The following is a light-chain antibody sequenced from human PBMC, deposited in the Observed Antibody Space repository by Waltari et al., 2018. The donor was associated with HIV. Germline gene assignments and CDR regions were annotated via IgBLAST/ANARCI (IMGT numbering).Light chain of an antibody. CDR3: SSLASTNTIV. CDR1: HPDIATFNY. CDR2: RVP. V-gene: IGLV2-14*03. Sequence: QSTLTQPASVSGSPGQSITASCTGRHPDIATFNYVSWYQQHPGPAPKLIIYRVPFRPSGIPSRFSASKSGNTASLTIAGLQPEDEAHYYCSSLASTNTIVFGGGT. J-gene: IGLJ2*01.